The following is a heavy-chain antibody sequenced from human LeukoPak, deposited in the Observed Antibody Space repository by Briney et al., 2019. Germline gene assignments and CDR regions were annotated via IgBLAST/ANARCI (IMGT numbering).Heavy chain of an antibody. J-gene: IGHJ4*02. Sequence: GGSLRLSCAASGFTFTSSAMNWVRQAPGKGLEWVSGISGSGGSTYYADSVKGRFTISRDNSKNTLYLQMNSLRAEDTAVYYCAKDPSGDPGDVHYWGQGTLVTVSS. CDR2: ISGSGGST. D-gene: IGHD3-10*01. V-gene: IGHV3-23*01. CDR3: AKDPSGDPGDVHY. CDR1: GFTFTSSA.